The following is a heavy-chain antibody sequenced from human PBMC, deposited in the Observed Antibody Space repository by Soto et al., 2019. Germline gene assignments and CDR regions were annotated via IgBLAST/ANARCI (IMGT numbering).Heavy chain of an antibody. V-gene: IGHV4-30-2*01. J-gene: IGHJ4*02. CDR3: ARAGYYDSSGYYRATRLDY. Sequence: QLQLQESGSGLVKPSQTLSLTCAVSGGSISSGGYSWSWIRQPPGKGLEWIGYIYHSGRTYYNPSLKRRVTISVERSKNQFSLKLSSVTAADTAVYYCARAGYYDSSGYYRATRLDYWGQGTLVTVSS. CDR1: GGSISSGGYS. CDR2: IYHSGRT. D-gene: IGHD3-22*01.